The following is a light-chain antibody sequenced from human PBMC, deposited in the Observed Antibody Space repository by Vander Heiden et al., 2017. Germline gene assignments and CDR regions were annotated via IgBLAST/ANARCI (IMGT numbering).Light chain of an antibody. CDR1: SSNIGSNY. Sequence: HSVLTQPPSASGPPGQRVTISCSGSSSNIGSNYVYWYQQLPGTAPKLLIYRNNQRPSGVPDRFSGSKSGTSASLAISGLRSEDEADYYCAAWDDSLSVLFGGGTKLTVL. V-gene: IGLV1-47*01. CDR3: AAWDDSLSVL. J-gene: IGLJ3*02. CDR2: RNN.